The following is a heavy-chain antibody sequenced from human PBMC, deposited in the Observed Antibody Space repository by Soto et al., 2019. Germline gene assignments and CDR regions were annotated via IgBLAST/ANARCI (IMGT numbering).Heavy chain of an antibody. Sequence: SVTVSCKTSGDTFTNLVLSWVGQAPGQGLEGMGWIAPYYSNRNYVQKFQGRLTRTTDTSTSTAYMELKSLGDDDTAVYYCSKVVRGYVNGFHPWGQGTLVTVSS. CDR2: IAPYYSNR. D-gene: IGHD3-10*01. J-gene: IGHJ5*02. V-gene: IGHV1-18*01. CDR1: GDTFTNLV. CDR3: SKVVRGYVNGFHP.